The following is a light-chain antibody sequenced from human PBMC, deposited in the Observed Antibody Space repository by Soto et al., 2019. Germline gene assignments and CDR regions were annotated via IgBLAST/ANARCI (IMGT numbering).Light chain of an antibody. V-gene: IGLV2-11*01. CDR3: CSFADIYTYI. CDR2: SVN. CDR1: SIDVGGYDF. J-gene: IGLJ1*01. Sequence: QSALAQPRSVSGSPGQSVAISCTGTSIDVGGYDFVSWHQQHPGKAPKLIIYSVNKRPSGVTDRSSGSKSGNTASLTISGLQAEDEADYYCCSFADIYTYIFGTGTKVTVL.